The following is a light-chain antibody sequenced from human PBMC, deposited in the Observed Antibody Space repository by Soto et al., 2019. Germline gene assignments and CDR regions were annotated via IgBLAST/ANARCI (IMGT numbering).Light chain of an antibody. V-gene: IGKV3-20*01. Sequence: EIVLTQSPGILSLSPGERATLSCRASQSVRSSYLAWYQQKLGQAPRLLIYGASNRATGIPDRFSASGSGTDFTLTISRLEPEDFAVYYCQQYGSSPPYTFGQGTKLEIK. CDR3: QQYGSSPPYT. J-gene: IGKJ2*01. CDR1: QSVRSSY. CDR2: GAS.